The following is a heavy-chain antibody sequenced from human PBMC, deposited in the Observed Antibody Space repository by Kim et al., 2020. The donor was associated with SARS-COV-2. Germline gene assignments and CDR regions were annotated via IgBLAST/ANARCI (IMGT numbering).Heavy chain of an antibody. V-gene: IGHV3-48*02. J-gene: IGHJ4*02. Sequence: STIYFADTMQGRFTISRDNAKNSVYLQVNSLRDEDTAVYYCARGGWYYFDYWGQGTLVTVSS. CDR3: ARGGWYYFDY. CDR2: STI. D-gene: IGHD6-19*01.